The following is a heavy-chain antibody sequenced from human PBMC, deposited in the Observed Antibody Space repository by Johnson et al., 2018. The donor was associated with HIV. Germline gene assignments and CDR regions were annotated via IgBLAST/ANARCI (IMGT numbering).Heavy chain of an antibody. CDR2: ISDSGGRT. V-gene: IGHV3-23*04. J-gene: IGHJ3*02. CDR3: AVEEPRDNDAFDI. CDR1: GLTFSSSW. Sequence: VQLVESGGGLVQPGGSLRLSCADSGLTFSSSWMHWVCQAPEKGLEWVSGISDSGGRTDYADSVKGRFSISRDNSKNTLYLQMNSLRAEDTAVYYCAVEEPRDNDAFDIWGQGTMVTVSS. D-gene: IGHD1-1*01.